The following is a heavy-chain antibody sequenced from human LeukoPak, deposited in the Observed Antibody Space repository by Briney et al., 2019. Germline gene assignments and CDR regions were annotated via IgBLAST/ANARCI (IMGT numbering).Heavy chain of an antibody. Sequence: GESLKISCKGSGYRFTSYWISWVRQMPGKGLEWMGRIDPSDSYTNYSPSFQGHVTISADKSISTAYLQWSSLRASDTAMYYCTRRALPPAYCGGDCFDAFDIWGQGTMVTVSS. J-gene: IGHJ3*02. D-gene: IGHD2-21*02. CDR3: TRRALPPAYCGGDCFDAFDI. CDR2: IDPSDSYT. CDR1: GYRFTSYW. V-gene: IGHV5-10-1*01.